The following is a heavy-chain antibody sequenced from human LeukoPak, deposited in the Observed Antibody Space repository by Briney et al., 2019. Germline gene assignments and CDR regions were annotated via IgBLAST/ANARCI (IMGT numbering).Heavy chain of an antibody. V-gene: IGHV3-64D*06. J-gene: IGHJ5*02. D-gene: IGHD3-16*01. CDR1: GFTFSSYA. CDR3: VKDVPRFGEPPFDP. CDR2: ISSNGGST. Sequence: GGSLRLSCSASGFTFSSYATHWVRQAPGKGLEYVSAISSNGGSTYYADSVKGRFTISRDNSKNTLYLQMSSLRAEDTAVYYCVKDVPRFGEPPFDPWGQGTLVTVSS.